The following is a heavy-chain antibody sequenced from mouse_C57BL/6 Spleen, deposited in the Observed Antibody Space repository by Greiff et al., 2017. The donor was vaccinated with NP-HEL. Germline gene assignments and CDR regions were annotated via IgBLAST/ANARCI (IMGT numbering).Heavy chain of an antibody. V-gene: IGHV1-77*01. J-gene: IGHJ3*01. CDR1: GYTFTDYY. D-gene: IGHD1-1*01. Sequence: QVQLQQSGAELVKPGASVKISCKASGYTFTDYYINWVKQRPGQGLEWIGKIGPGSGSTYYNEKFKGKATLTADKSSSTAYMQLSSLTSEDSAVYCCEYYYGSSPWFAYWGQGTLVTVSA. CDR3: EYYYGSSPWFAY. CDR2: IGPGSGST.